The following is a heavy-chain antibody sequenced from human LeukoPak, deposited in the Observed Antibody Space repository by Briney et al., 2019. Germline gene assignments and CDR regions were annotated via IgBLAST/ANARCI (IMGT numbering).Heavy chain of an antibody. CDR2: ISAYNGNT. V-gene: IGHV1-18*01. CDR1: GYTFTSYG. J-gene: IGHJ5*02. CDR3: ARERNRIVARWFDP. D-gene: IGHD6-6*01. Sequence: ASVKVSCKASGYTFTSYGISWVRQAPGQGLEWMGWISAYNGNTNYAQKLQGRVTMTTDTSTSTAYMEPRSLRSDDTAVYYCARERNRIVARWFDPWGQGTLVTVSS.